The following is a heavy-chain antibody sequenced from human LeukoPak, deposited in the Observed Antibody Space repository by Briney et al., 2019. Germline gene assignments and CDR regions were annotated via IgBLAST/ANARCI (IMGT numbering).Heavy chain of an antibody. CDR2: IYYNGDT. D-gene: IGHD5-18*01. CDR1: GVSVSNSLYY. CDR3: ARVLRAASWRSYDY. Sequence: SETLSLTCTVSGVSVSNSLYYWSWIRQPPGKGLEWIGYIYYNGDTNYNPSLKSRVIISIDTSSNQFSLRLNSMTAADTAVYYCARVLRAASWRSYDYWGQGTLVTVSS. V-gene: IGHV4-61*01. J-gene: IGHJ4*02.